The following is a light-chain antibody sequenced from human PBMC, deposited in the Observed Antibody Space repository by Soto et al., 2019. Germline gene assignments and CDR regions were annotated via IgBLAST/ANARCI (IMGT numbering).Light chain of an antibody. CDR1: QSISSY. J-gene: IGKJ1*01. Sequence: DIQMTQSPSPLSASVGDRVTITCRASQSISSYLNWYQQKPGKAPKLLIYAASSLQSGVPSRFSGSGSGTDFTLTISXLQPEDFATYYCQQSYSTPRFGQGTKVDIK. CDR3: QQSYSTPR. CDR2: AAS. V-gene: IGKV1-39*01.